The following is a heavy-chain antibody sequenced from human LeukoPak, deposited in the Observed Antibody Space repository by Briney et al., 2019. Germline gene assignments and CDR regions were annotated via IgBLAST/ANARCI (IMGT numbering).Heavy chain of an antibody. Sequence: GGSLRLSCAASGFTFSTYSMNWVRQAPGKGLEWVSYISSSSSTIYYAGSVKGRFTISRDNAKNSLYLQMNSLRAEDTAVYYCARVRDGYINAFDIWGQGTMVTVSS. CDR2: ISSSSSTI. D-gene: IGHD5-24*01. V-gene: IGHV3-48*01. CDR1: GFTFSTYS. CDR3: ARVRDGYINAFDI. J-gene: IGHJ3*02.